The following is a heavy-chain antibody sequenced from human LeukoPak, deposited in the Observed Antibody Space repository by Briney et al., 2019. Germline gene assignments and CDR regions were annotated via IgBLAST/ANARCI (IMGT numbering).Heavy chain of an antibody. J-gene: IGHJ4*02. CDR2: IYHSGST. D-gene: IGHD3-10*01. Sequence: SETLSLTCAVSGGSISSGGYSWSWIRQPPGKGLEWIGYIYHSGSTYYNPSLKSRVTISVDRSKNQFSLKLSSVTAADTAVYYCARVKRFADSDGHYFDYWGQGTLVTVSS. CDR3: ARVKRFADSDGHYFDY. V-gene: IGHV4-30-2*01. CDR1: GGSISSGGYS.